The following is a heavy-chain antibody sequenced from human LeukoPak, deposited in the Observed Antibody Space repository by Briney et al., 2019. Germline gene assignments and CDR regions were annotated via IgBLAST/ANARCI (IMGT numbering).Heavy chain of an antibody. J-gene: IGHJ4*02. V-gene: IGHV2-5*02. CDR1: GFSLSTSGVG. D-gene: IGHD4-23*01. CDR2: IYWDDDK. Sequence: SGPTLVNPTQTLTLTCTFSGFSLSTSGVGVGWIRQPPGKALEWLALIYWDDDKRYSPSLKTRLTITKDTSKNQVVLTMTNMDPVDTATYYCAHRSADYGGNSGYCFDYWGQGTLVTVSS. CDR3: AHRSADYGGNSGYCFDY.